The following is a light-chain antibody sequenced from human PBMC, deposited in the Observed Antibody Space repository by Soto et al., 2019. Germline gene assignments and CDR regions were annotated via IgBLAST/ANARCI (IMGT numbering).Light chain of an antibody. Sequence: EIVMTQSPATLSVSPGERATLSCRASQSISSNLAWYLQKPGQAPTLLIYAAFTRATGFPARFSGSGSGTEFTLSISTLQSEDFAIYYCQQYDTWPLTFGGGTKVEI. CDR3: QQYDTWPLT. J-gene: IGKJ4*01. V-gene: IGKV3-15*01. CDR1: QSISSN. CDR2: AAF.